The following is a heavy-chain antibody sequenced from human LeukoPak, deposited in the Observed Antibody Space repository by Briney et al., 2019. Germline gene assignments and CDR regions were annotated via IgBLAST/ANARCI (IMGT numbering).Heavy chain of an antibody. D-gene: IGHD6-13*01. CDR1: GFTFSSYG. CDR2: ISFDGSKK. V-gene: IGHV3-30*18. CDR3: AKDGMSMDSSWFDY. J-gene: IGHJ4*02. Sequence: GGSLRLSCAASGFTFSSYGMHWVRQAPGKGLEWVAVISFDGSKKYYADSVKGRFSISRDNSKNTLYLQMNSLRPEDTAVYYCAKDGMSMDSSWFDYWGQGSLVTVSS.